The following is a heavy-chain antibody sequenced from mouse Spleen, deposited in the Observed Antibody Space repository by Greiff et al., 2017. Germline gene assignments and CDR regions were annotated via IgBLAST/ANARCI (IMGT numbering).Heavy chain of an antibody. CDR3: ARGYRYDGDFDY. J-gene: IGHJ2*01. CDR1: GFTFSSYA. V-gene: IGHV5-6-5*01. Sequence: EVHLVESGGGLVKPGGSLKLSCAASGFTFSSYAMSWVRQTPEKRLEWVASISSGGNTYYPDSVKGRFTISRDNARNILYLQMSSLRSEDTAMYYCARGYRYDGDFDYWGQGTTLTVSS. CDR2: ISSGGNT. D-gene: IGHD2-14*01.